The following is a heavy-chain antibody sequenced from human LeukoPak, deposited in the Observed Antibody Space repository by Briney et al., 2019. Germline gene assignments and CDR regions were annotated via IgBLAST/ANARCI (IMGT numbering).Heavy chain of an antibody. J-gene: IGHJ4*02. CDR2: ISAYNGNT. CDR3: ARDFGYYYGSGKDY. D-gene: IGHD3-10*01. CDR1: GYTFTSYG. V-gene: IGHV1-18*04. Sequence: ASVKVSCKASGYTFTSYGISWVRQAPRQGLEWMGWISAYNGNTNYAQKLQGRVTMTTDTSTSTAYMELRSLRSDDTAVYYCARDFGYYYGSGKDYWGQGTLVTVSS.